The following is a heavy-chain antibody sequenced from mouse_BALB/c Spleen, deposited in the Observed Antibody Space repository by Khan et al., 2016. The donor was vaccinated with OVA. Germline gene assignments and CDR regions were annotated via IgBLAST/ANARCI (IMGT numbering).Heavy chain of an antibody. CDR3: ARGGAAYYRDDGGTMEY. V-gene: IGHV9-4*02. D-gene: IGHD2-14*01. J-gene: IGHJ4*01. CDR2: INTHSGVP. CDR1: GYTFTTAG. Sequence: QIQLVQSGPELKKPGETVRISFKASGYTFTTAGIQWVQKMPGKGLKWIGWINTHSGVPNYAEDFKGRFAFSLEISVNTAYLQMTHLKTEDTATYFCARGGAAYYRDDGGTMEYWGQGTSVTVSS.